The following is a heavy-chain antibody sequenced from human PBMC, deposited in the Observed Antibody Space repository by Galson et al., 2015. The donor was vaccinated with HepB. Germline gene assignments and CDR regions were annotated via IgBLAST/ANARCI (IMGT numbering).Heavy chain of an antibody. Sequence: SLRLSCAASGFTVSNNYMNWVRQAPGKGLEWVSVIYSGGSTYYADSVKGRFTVSRDNSKNTLNLLMNSLRAEDTAVYYCASGPSLGYWGQGTLVTVSS. V-gene: IGHV3-53*01. CDR2: IYSGGST. CDR1: GFTVSNNY. J-gene: IGHJ4*02. CDR3: ASGPSLGY.